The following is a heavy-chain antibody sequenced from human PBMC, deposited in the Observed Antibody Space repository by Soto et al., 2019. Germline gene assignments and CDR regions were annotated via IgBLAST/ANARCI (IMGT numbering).Heavy chain of an antibody. CDR2: ISYDGSNT. CDR3: AKDAVYNDGLWLMDH. V-gene: IGHV3-30*18. D-gene: IGHD2-21*01. CDR1: GFTFNSYG. J-gene: IGHJ4*02. Sequence: QVHLVESGGGVVQPGWSLRLSCAASGFTFNSYGMHWVRQAPGKGLEWVAVISYDGSNTYHADSVKGRFTISRDNSKNTVYLQMTDLRADDTAVYYCAKDAVYNDGLWLMDHWGQGTQVTVSS.